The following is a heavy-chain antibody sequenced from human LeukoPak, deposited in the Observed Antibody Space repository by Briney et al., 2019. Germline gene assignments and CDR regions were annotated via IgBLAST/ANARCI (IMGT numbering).Heavy chain of an antibody. CDR3: ARVSAFGGVIVLVRDAFDI. V-gene: IGHV1-8*01. D-gene: IGHD3-16*02. CDR1: GYTFTSYD. Sequence: ASVKVSCEASGYTFTSYDINWVRQATGQGLEWMGWTNPNSGNTGYAQKFQGRVTMTRNTSISTAYMELSSLRSEDTAVYYCARVSAFGGVIVLVRDAFDIWGQGTMVTVSS. J-gene: IGHJ3*02. CDR2: TNPNSGNT.